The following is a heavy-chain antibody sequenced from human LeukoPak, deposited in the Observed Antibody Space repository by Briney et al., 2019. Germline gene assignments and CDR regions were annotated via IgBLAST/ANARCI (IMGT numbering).Heavy chain of an antibody. CDR3: STTVSGYSTAHTDY. J-gene: IGHJ4*02. Sequence: GGSLRLSCAASGFIFSGSTVHWVRQASGKGLEWVGRIRSKARAYETAYAASVKGRFTISRGDSKNTAYLQMNSLNTDDTAVYYCSTTVSGYSTAHTDYWGQGTLVTVSS. CDR1: GFIFSGST. D-gene: IGHD4-17*01. V-gene: IGHV3-73*01. CDR2: IRSKARAYET.